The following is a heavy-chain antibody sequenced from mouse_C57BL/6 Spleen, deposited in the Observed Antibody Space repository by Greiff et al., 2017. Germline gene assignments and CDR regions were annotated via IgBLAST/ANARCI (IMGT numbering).Heavy chain of an antibody. Sequence: VKVVESGAELVRPGASVTLSCKASGYTFTDYEMHWVKQTPVHGLEWIGAIDPETGGTAYNQKFKGKAILTADKSSSTAYMELRSLTSEDSAVYYCTGGRGDWGQGTTLTVSS. CDR1: GYTFTDYE. V-gene: IGHV1-15*01. CDR3: TGGRGD. J-gene: IGHJ2*01. CDR2: IDPETGGT.